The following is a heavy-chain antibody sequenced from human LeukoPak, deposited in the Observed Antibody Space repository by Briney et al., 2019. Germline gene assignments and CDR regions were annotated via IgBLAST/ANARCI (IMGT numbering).Heavy chain of an antibody. Sequence: SVKVSCKASGGTFSSYAISWVRQAPGQGLEWMGGIIPIFGTANYAQRFQGRVTITADESTSTAYMELSSLRSEDTAVYYCARSVDTAVDDAFDIWGQGTMVTVSS. V-gene: IGHV1-69*01. CDR2: IIPIFGTA. J-gene: IGHJ3*02. CDR3: ARSVDTAVDDAFDI. D-gene: IGHD5-18*01. CDR1: GGTFSSYA.